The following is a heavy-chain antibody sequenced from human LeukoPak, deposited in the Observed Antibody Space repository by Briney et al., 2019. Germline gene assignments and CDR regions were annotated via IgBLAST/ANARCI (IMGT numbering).Heavy chain of an antibody. J-gene: IGHJ4*02. Sequence: GGSLRLSGAASGFSFSGHWMNWLRQSQGKGLEWVANIKADGSEKYYVDSVKGRFTISRDDAKRTVDLQMDNLRAEDTAIYYCAYRNNFEYWGQGALVTVSS. D-gene: IGHD1-26*01. CDR2: IKADGSEK. CDR1: GFSFSGHW. CDR3: AYRNNFEY. V-gene: IGHV3-7*05.